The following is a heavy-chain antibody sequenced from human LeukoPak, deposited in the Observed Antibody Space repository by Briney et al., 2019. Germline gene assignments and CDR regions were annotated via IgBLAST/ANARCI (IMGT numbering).Heavy chain of an antibody. CDR3: ARPGDSESFYRANHY. CDR2: ISNDGNNK. V-gene: IGHV3-30*04. Sequence: GSLRLSCAASGFSFNSYPMHWVRQAPGKGLEWVAVISNDGNNKYYADSVKGRFTISRDNSNNTLSLQMNGLRVEDTAVYYCARPGDSESFYRANHYWGRGTLVTVS. J-gene: IGHJ4*02. CDR1: GFSFNSYP. D-gene: IGHD3-10*01.